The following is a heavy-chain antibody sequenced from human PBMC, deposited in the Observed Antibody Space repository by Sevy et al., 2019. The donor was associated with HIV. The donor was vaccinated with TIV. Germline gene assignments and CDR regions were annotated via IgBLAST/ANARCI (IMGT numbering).Heavy chain of an antibody. CDR3: ARDSVTTVTGYFDY. D-gene: IGHD4-17*01. Sequence: ASVKVSCKASGYTFTSYGISWERQAPGLGLEWMGWISAYNDNTNYAQKLQGRVTMTTDTSTSTAYMELRSLRSDDTAVYYCARDSVTTVTGYFDYWGQGTLVTVSS. CDR1: GYTFTSYG. CDR2: ISAYNDNT. V-gene: IGHV1-18*01. J-gene: IGHJ4*02.